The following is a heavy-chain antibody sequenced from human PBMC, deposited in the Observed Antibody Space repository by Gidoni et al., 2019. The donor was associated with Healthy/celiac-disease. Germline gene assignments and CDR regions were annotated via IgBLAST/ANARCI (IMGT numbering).Heavy chain of an antibody. Sequence: QVQLVQSGAEVKKPGASVKVSCKASGYTLTSYAMQWVRQAPGQWLEWMGWINAGNGHPKYSQKFQGRVTITRDTSASTAYMGLSSLRSEDTAVYYCARGIAVAGSVMDTGQLGFDYWGQGTLVTVSS. D-gene: IGHD6-19*01. CDR2: INAGNGHP. V-gene: IGHV1-3*01. CDR3: ARGIAVAGSVMDTGQLGFDY. CDR1: GYTLTSYA. J-gene: IGHJ4*02.